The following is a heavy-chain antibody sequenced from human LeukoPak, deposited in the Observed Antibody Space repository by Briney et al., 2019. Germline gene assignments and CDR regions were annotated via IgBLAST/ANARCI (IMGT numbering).Heavy chain of an antibody. CDR3: ARDRLPRRDSMFDY. CDR1: GYTFTGYY. J-gene: IGHJ4*02. Sequence: ASVKVSCKASGYTFTGYYMHWVRQAPGQGLEWMGWINPNSGSTNYAQKFQGRVTMTRDTSISTAYMELSRLRSDDTAVYYCARDRLPRRDSMFDYWGQGTLVTVSS. CDR2: INPNSGST. D-gene: IGHD3-22*01. V-gene: IGHV1-2*02.